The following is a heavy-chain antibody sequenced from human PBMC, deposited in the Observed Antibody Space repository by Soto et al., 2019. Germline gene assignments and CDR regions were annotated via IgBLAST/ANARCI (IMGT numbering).Heavy chain of an antibody. J-gene: IGHJ6*02. CDR1: GGSISSGGYY. CDR3: ARCVSSSSSYYYGMDV. D-gene: IGHD6-6*01. V-gene: IGHV4-31*03. CDR2: IYYSGST. Sequence: SETLSLSCTVSGGSISSGGYYWSWIRQHPGKGLEWIGYIYYSGSTYYNPSLKSRVTISVDTSKNQFSLKLSPVTAADTAVYYCARCVSSSSSYYYGMDVWGQGTTVTVSS.